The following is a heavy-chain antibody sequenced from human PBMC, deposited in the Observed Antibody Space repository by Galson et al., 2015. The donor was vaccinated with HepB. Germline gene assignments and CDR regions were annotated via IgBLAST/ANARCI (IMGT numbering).Heavy chain of an antibody. V-gene: IGHV1-18*04. CDR3: ARDNSCSSTSCYAVFDY. CDR1: GYTFTSYG. D-gene: IGHD2-2*01. J-gene: IGHJ4*02. CDR2: ISAYNGNT. Sequence: SVKVSCKASGYTFTSYGISWVRQAPGQGLEWMGWISAYNGNTNYAQKLQGRVTMTTDTSTSTAYMELRSLRSDDTAVYYCARDNSCSSTSCYAVFDYWGQGTLVTVSS.